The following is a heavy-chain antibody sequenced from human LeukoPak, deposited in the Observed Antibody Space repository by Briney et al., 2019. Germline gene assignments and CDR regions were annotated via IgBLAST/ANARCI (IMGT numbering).Heavy chain of an antibody. CDR3: ARDTRVVQNYYDSSGYYLNDAFDI. Sequence: ASVKVSCKASGYTFTSYDINWVRQAPGQGLEWMGWINTNTGNPTYAQGFTGRFVFSLDTSVSTAYLQISSLKAEDTAVYYCARDTRVVQNYYDSSGYYLNDAFDIWGQGTMVTVSS. CDR1: GYTFTSYD. CDR2: INTNTGNP. D-gene: IGHD3-22*01. J-gene: IGHJ3*02. V-gene: IGHV7-4-1*02.